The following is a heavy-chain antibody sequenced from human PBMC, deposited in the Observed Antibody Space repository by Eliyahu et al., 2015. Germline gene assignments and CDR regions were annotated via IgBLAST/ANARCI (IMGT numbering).Heavy chain of an antibody. Sequence: QVQLQQWGAGLLKPXETLSLTCAVXGGSXXGXXWSWIXQPPGKGLEWXGEINHSGSTNYNPSLKSRVTISVDTSKNQFSLKLSSVTAADTAVYYCAREARNGYNRVRYFDYWGQGTLVTVSS. D-gene: IGHD5-24*01. CDR1: GGSXXGXX. V-gene: IGHV4-34*01. CDR2: INHSGST. CDR3: AREARNGYNRVRYFDY. J-gene: IGHJ4*02.